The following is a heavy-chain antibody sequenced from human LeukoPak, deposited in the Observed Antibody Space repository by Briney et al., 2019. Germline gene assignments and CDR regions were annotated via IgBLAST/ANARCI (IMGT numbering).Heavy chain of an antibody. CDR1: GGTFSSYA. V-gene: IGHV1-69*13. CDR2: IIPMFGTA. J-gene: IGHJ5*02. CDR3: ARGEDCSSTSCYTPPSRNWFDP. D-gene: IGHD2-2*02. Sequence: SVTVSCKASGGTFSSYAISWVRQAPGQRLEWMGGIIPMFGTANYAQKFQGRVTITADESTSTAYMELSSLRSEDTAVYYCARGEDCSSTSCYTPPSRNWFDPWGQGTLVTVSS.